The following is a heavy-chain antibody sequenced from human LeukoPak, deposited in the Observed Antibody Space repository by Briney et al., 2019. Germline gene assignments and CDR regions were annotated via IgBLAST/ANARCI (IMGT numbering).Heavy chain of an antibody. J-gene: IGHJ6*02. Sequence: ASVKVSCKTSGYTFTGYYIHWVRQAPGQGLEWMGWIRPNSGDTKNAQKFQGRVTMTRDTSISTAYMELNRLTSDDTAVYYCATYSNSTLQYYYGLDVWGQGTTVTVSS. CDR1: GYTFTGYY. CDR3: ATYSNSTLQYYYGLDV. D-gene: IGHD6-6*01. CDR2: IRPNSGDT. V-gene: IGHV1-2*02.